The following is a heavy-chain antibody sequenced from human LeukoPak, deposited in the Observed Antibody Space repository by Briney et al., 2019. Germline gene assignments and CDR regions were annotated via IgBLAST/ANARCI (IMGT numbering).Heavy chain of an antibody. D-gene: IGHD3-10*01. CDR2: IIPIFGTA. J-gene: IGHJ5*02. Sequence: SVKVSCKASGGTFSSYAISWVRQAPGQGLEWMGGIIPIFGTANYAQKFQGRATITTDESTSTAYMELNSLRSEDTAVYFCARDRGGWFDPWGQGTLVTVSS. V-gene: IGHV1-69*05. CDR3: ARDRGGWFDP. CDR1: GGTFSSYA.